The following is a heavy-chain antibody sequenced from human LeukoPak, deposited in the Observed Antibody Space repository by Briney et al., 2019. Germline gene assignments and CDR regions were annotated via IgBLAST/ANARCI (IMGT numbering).Heavy chain of an antibody. CDR1: IYSISSGYY. CDR2: IYHSGGT. V-gene: IGHV4-38-2*02. D-gene: IGHD5-12*01. Sequence: SETLSLTCTVSIYSISSGYYWGWIRQPPGKGLEWIGSIYHSGGTYYNPSLKSRVTISVDTFKNQFSLRLSTVTAADTAVYYCARAGVATWQYWGQGTLVTVSS. CDR3: ARAGVATWQY. J-gene: IGHJ4*02.